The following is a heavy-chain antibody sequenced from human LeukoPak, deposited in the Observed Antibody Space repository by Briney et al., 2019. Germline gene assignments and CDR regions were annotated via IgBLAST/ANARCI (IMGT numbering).Heavy chain of an antibody. Sequence: SETLSLTCAVYGGSFSGYYWSWVRQPPGKGLEWIGEINHRGSANYNPSLKSRVTISIDTSKNQFSLKVTSVTAADTAVYYCARTSGRYCSGGSCYLAFWGQGTLVTVSS. V-gene: IGHV4-34*01. D-gene: IGHD2-15*01. J-gene: IGHJ4*02. CDR1: GGSFSGYY. CDR2: INHRGSA. CDR3: ARTSGRYCSGGSCYLAF.